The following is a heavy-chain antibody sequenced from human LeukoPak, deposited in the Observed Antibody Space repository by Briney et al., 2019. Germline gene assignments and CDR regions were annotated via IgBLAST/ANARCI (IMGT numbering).Heavy chain of an antibody. CDR1: GGTFSSYA. CDR3: ASPATGDGYNY. V-gene: IGHV1-69*05. Sequence: GSSVKVSCKASGGTFSSYAISWVRQAPGQGLEWMGGSIPIFGTANYAQKFQGRVTITTDESTSTAYMELSSLRSEDTAVYYCASPATGDGYNYWGQGTLVTVSS. J-gene: IGHJ4*02. D-gene: IGHD5-24*01. CDR2: SIPIFGTA.